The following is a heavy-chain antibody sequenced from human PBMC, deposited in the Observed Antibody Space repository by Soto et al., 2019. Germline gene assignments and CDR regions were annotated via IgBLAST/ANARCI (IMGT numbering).Heavy chain of an antibody. CDR2: LLPISGTA. Sequence: QVQLVQSGAEVKKPGSSVKVSCKASGGTFSSYAISWVRQAPGQGLEWMGGLLPISGTANYAQKFQGRVTITADKSTSTADMELSGLRSEDTALYYCASSITGTTSRAVDIWGQGTTVTVSS. V-gene: IGHV1-69*06. D-gene: IGHD1-7*01. CDR3: ASSITGTTSRAVDI. CDR1: GGTFSSYA. J-gene: IGHJ3*02.